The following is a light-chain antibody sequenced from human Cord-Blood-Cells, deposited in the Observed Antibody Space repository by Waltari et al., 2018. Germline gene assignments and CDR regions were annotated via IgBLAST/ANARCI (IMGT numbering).Light chain of an antibody. CDR3: CSYAGSSTL. V-gene: IGLV2-23*01. CDR2: EGS. CDR1: SSDVGSYNL. Sequence: QSALTQPASVSGSPGQSITISCTGTSSDVGSYNLVSWYQQHPGKAPQLMLYEGSKRPSGVSNPFSGSKSGNTASLTISGLQAEDEADYYCCSYAGSSTLFGGGTKLTVL. J-gene: IGLJ2*01.